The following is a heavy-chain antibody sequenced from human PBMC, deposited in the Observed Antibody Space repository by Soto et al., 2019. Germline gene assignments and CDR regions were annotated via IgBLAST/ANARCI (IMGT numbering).Heavy chain of an antibody. D-gene: IGHD3-9*01. V-gene: IGHV3-23*01. J-gene: IGHJ4*02. Sequence: GGSLRLSCSASGFPFSNYAMSWVRQAPGKGLEWVSAISRSGGSPYYADSVRGRFTVSRDNSKHTLYLQMNSLRAEDTAVYYCARRLDYDILTGTIDYWGQGTLVTVSS. CDR2: ISRSGGSP. CDR1: GFPFSNYA. CDR3: ARRLDYDILTGTIDY.